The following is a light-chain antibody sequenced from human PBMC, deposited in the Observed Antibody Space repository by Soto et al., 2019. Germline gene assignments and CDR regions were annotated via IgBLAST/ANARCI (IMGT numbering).Light chain of an antibody. Sequence: EKVLTQSPGTLYLSPGERATPSCRASQSVSSNYLAWYQQKPGQAPRPLIYGASSRATGIPDRFSGSGAGTDFTLTISRLEPEDFAVYCCQQYGSSPWTFGQGTKDEIK. V-gene: IGKV3-20*01. J-gene: IGKJ1*01. CDR2: GAS. CDR1: QSVSSNY. CDR3: QQYGSSPWT.